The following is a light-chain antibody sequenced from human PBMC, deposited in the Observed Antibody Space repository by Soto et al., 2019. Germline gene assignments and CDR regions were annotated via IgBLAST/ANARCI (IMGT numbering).Light chain of an antibody. J-gene: IGKJ1*01. V-gene: IGKV3-11*01. Sequence: EIVLTQSPATLSLSPGERATLSCRASQSVSSSLAWYQQKLGQAPRLLIYEASDRATGIPARFSGSGSGTDFTLIISRLEPEDVAVYYCQQGSTWPWTFGQGTKVEIK. CDR2: EAS. CDR1: QSVSSS. CDR3: QQGSTWPWT.